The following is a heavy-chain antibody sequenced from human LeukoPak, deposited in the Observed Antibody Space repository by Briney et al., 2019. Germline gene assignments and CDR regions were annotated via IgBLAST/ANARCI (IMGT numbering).Heavy chain of an antibody. Sequence: PGGSLRLSCAASGFTFSSYWMSWVRQAPGKGLEWVANIKQDGSEKYYVDSVKGRFTISRDNAKNSLYLQMNSLKTEDTAVYYCTTDEGNGVTPPYYYYMDVWGKGTTVTVSS. CDR3: TTDEGNGVTPPYYYYMDV. D-gene: IGHD2-21*02. J-gene: IGHJ6*03. CDR1: GFTFSSYW. V-gene: IGHV3-7*03. CDR2: IKQDGSEK.